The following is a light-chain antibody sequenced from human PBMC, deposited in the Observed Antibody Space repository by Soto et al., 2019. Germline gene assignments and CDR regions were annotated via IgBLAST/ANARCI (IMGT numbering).Light chain of an antibody. CDR2: VAS. CDR1: QSISTS. V-gene: IGKV1-39*01. Sequence: DIQMTQSPSSLSASVGDRVTIACRASQSISTSLNWYQQKPGKAPTLLIYVASSLQSGVPSRFSGSGSGTEFTLAISSLQPEDFATYFCQQSYSTPYTFGQGTKLEIK. J-gene: IGKJ2*01. CDR3: QQSYSTPYT.